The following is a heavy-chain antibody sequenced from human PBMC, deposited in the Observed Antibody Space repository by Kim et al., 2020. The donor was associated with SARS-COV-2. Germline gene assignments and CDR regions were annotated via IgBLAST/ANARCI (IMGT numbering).Heavy chain of an antibody. CDR1: GFTFSSYG. CDR3: AKGGPSTVTPQGGMDV. CDR2: IWYDGSNK. D-gene: IGHD4-17*01. V-gene: IGHV3-33*06. J-gene: IGHJ6*02. Sequence: GGSLRLSCAASGFTFSSYGMHWVRQAPGKGLEWVAVIWYDGSNKYYADSVKGRFTISRDNSKNTLYLQMNSLRAEDTAVYYCAKGGPSTVTPQGGMDVWGQGTTVTVSS.